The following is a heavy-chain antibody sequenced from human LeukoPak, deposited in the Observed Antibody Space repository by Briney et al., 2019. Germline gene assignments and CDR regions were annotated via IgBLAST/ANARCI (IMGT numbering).Heavy chain of an antibody. D-gene: IGHD5-18*01. J-gene: IGHJ3*02. CDR2: INPNSGGT. Sequence: ASVKVSCKASGYTFTGYYMHWVRQAPGQGLEWMGWINPNSGGTNYAQKFQGRVTMTRDTSISTAYMELSRLRSDDTAVYYCATHTAMAPDAFDIWGQGTMVTVSS. CDR1: GYTFTGYY. CDR3: ATHTAMAPDAFDI. V-gene: IGHV1-2*02.